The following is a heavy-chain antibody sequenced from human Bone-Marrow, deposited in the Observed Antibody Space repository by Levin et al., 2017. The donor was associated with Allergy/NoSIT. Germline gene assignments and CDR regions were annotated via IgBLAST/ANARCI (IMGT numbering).Heavy chain of an antibody. V-gene: IGHV4-31*03. J-gene: IGHJ4*02. Sequence: SETLSLTCTVSGASIRSGAYYWSWVRQPPGQGLEWIGYIYYNGSTYFNPSLKSRVSISVDTSKNQFSMKLSSVTAADTADYYCARVLAGFDGSAMAYDYWGRGSLVTVSS. CDR2: IYYNGST. D-gene: IGHD3-10*01. CDR3: ARVLAGFDGSAMAYDY. CDR1: GASIRSGAYY.